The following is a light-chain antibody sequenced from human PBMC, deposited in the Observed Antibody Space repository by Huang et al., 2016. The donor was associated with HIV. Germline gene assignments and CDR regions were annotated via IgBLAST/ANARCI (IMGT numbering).Light chain of an antibody. CDR2: DTS. Sequence: EIVLTQSPATLSLSPGERATLSCKARQSVSSSLAWYQQKPGQAPRLLIDDTSNRATGIPARFSGSESGTDFTLTISSLEPEEFAVYYCQQRSNWPLFTFGPGTKVDIK. V-gene: IGKV3-11*01. J-gene: IGKJ3*01. CDR1: QSVSSS. CDR3: QQRSNWPLFT.